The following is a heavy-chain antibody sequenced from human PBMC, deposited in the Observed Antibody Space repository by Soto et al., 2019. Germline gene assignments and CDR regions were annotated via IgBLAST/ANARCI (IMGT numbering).Heavy chain of an antibody. CDR3: ARVGDMITFGGVIGGFDY. CDR1: GGSISSGDYY. Sequence: QVQLQESGPGLVKPSQTLSLTCTVSGGSISSGDYYWSWIRQPPGKGLEWIGYIYYSGSTYYNPSLKSRVTISVDMSKNQFSLKLSSVTAADTAVYYCARVGDMITFGGVIGGFDYWGQGTLVTVSS. V-gene: IGHV4-30-4*01. D-gene: IGHD3-16*02. J-gene: IGHJ4*02. CDR2: IYYSGST.